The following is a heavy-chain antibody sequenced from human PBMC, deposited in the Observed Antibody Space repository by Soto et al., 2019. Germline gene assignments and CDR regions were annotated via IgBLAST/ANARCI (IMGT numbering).Heavy chain of an antibody. D-gene: IGHD6-19*01. Sequence: PSETLSLTCTVSGGSISSYYWSWIRPPPGKGLEWIGYIYYSGSTNYNPSLKSRVTISVDTSKNQFSLKLSSVTAADTAVYYCASGGLSSGWYYFDYWGQGTLVTVSS. V-gene: IGHV4-59*01. CDR2: IYYSGST. J-gene: IGHJ4*02. CDR3: ASGGLSSGWYYFDY. CDR1: GGSISSYY.